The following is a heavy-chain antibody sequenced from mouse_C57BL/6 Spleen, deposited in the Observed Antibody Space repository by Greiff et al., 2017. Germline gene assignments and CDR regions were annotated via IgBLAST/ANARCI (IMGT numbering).Heavy chain of an antibody. J-gene: IGHJ2*01. CDR2: IYPGDGDT. D-gene: IGHD1-1*01. CDR3: AREGYYGSSYYFDY. V-gene: IGHV1-82*01. Sequence: QVQLQQSGPELVKPGASVKISCKASGYAFSSSWMNWVKQRPGKGLEWIGRIYPGDGDTNYNGKFKGKATLTADKSSSTAYMQLSSLTSEDSAVYDCAREGYYGSSYYFDYWGQGTTLTVSS. CDR1: GYAFSSSW.